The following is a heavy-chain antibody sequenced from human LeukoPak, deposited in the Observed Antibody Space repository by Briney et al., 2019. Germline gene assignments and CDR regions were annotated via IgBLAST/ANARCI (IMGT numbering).Heavy chain of an antibody. D-gene: IGHD4-17*01. CDR1: GFTITNYW. J-gene: IGHJ4*02. V-gene: IGHV3-74*01. Sequence: GGSLRLSCAGSGFTITNYWIHWVRQAPGKGLEWVSRVNPDGSRTGYADSVKGRFTISRDNAKNTLYLQMNSLRAEDTAVYYCARDFDYGGGLWGQGTLVTVPS. CDR3: ARDFDYGGGL. CDR2: VNPDGSRT.